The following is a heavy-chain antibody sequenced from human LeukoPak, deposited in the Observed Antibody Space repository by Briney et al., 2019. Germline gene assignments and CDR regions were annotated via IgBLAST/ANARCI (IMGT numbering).Heavy chain of an antibody. J-gene: IGHJ6*02. CDR1: GYTFTSYG. V-gene: IGHV1-18*01. D-gene: IGHD3-9*01. CDR2: ISAYNGNT. Sequence: ASVKVSCKASGYTFTSYGISWVRQAPGQGLEWMGWISAYNGNTNYAQKLQGRVTMTTDTSTSTAYMELRSLRSDDTAVYYCARRTLVIIPRYYYYGMDVWGQGTTVTVSS. CDR3: ARRTLVIIPRYYYYGMDV.